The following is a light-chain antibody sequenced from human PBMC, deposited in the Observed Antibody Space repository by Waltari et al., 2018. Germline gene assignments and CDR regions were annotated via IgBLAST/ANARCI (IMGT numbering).Light chain of an antibody. CDR1: QSLVHSDGNTH. J-gene: IGKJ2*01. CDR2: RVS. Sequence: DVVMTQSPLSLPVTLGQPASISCKSSQSLVHSDGNTHLNWFHQRPGQSPRRLIYRVSNRDPGVPDRFSGGGSGTDFTLKISRVEAEDVGVYYCMQGTHWPYTFGQGTRLDTK. V-gene: IGKV2-30*02. CDR3: MQGTHWPYT.